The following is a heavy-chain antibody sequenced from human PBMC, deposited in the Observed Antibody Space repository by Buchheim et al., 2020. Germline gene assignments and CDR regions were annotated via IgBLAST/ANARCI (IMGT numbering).Heavy chain of an antibody. J-gene: IGHJ4*02. CDR3: ASITNYDVWGGLRPFDY. CDR1: GGSITSSSYY. V-gene: IGHV4-39*01. Sequence: QLQVQESGPGLVKPSETLSLTCTVSGGSITSSSYYWGWVRQPPGKGLEWIVSIFYSGSTYFTPSLKSRVTTSVDTSKNQFSLKLSSATAADTAVYYCASITNYDVWGGLRPFDYWGQGTL. D-gene: IGHD3-3*01. CDR2: IFYSGST.